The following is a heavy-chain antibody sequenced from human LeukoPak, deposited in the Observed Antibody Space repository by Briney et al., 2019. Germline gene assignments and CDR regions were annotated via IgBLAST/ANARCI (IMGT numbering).Heavy chain of an antibody. V-gene: IGHV3-30*02. CDR1: GFTFSSYG. J-gene: IGHJ4*02. D-gene: IGHD3-10*01. Sequence: GGPLRLSCAASGFTFSSYGMHWVRQAPGKGLEWVAFIRYDGSNKYYADSVKGRFTISRDNSKNTLYLQMNSLRAEDTAVYYCAKDPLTKGIHYYGSGSQYFDYWGQGTLVTVSS. CDR2: IRYDGSNK. CDR3: AKDPLTKGIHYYGSGSQYFDY.